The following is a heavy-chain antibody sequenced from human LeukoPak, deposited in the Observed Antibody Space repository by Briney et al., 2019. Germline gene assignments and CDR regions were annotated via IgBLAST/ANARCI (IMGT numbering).Heavy chain of an antibody. D-gene: IGHD2-2*01. CDR2: IYPDDSDT. J-gene: IGHJ4*02. V-gene: IGHV5-51*01. CDR3: AIGGDSSTSCYRCFNY. CDR1: GYSFTNYW. Sequence: GESLKISCEGSGYSFTNYWIGWVRQMPGKGLEWMGVIYPDDSDTRYSPSLQGQVTTSADKSIGTAYLQWSSLKASDTAMYYCAIGGDSSTSCYRCFNYWGQGTLVTVSS.